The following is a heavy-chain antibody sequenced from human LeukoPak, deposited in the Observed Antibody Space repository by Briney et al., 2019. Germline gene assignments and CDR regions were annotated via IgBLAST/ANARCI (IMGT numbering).Heavy chain of an antibody. V-gene: IGHV4-39*07. CDR1: GGSISSSSYY. D-gene: IGHD1-26*01. Sequence: PSETLSLTCTVSGGSISSSSYYWGWIRQPPGKGLEWIGSIYYSGSTYYNPSLKSRVTISVDTSKNQFSLKLSSVTAADTAVYYCARSPRGRAVDYWGQGTLVTVSS. CDR2: IYYSGST. J-gene: IGHJ4*02. CDR3: ARSPRGRAVDY.